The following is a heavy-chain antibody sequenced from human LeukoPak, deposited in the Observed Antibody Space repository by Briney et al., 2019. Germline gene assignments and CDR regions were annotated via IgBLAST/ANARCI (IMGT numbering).Heavy chain of an antibody. J-gene: IGHJ3*01. CDR1: GYTFTSHW. CDR2: MNPADSDT. Sequence: KRGESLKISCEGSGYTFTSHWIGWVRQMPGKGLEWMGIMNPADSDTRYNPSFQGQVTISADKSISTAYVQWSSLKASDTAMYYCVRSVADAVWGVWGQGTMVTVSS. D-gene: IGHD3-16*01. V-gene: IGHV5-51*01. CDR3: VRSVADAVWGV.